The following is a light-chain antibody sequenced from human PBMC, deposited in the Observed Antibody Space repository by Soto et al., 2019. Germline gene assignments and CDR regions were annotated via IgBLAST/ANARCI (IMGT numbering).Light chain of an antibody. Sequence: IQMTQSPSSVSASVGDRVTITCRASQGITHRLASYHQKPGKPPTLLIYQASSLQSGVPSRISGSGSGTDFTLTISSLQPEDFATYYCQQANSFPITFGQGTRLEIK. V-gene: IGKV1D-12*01. CDR3: QQANSFPIT. CDR2: QAS. CDR1: QGITHR. J-gene: IGKJ5*01.